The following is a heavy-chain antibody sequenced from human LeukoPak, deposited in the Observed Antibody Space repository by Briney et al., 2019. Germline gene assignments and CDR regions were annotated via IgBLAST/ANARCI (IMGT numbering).Heavy chain of an antibody. Sequence: SETLSLTCTVSGGSISSYYWSWIRQPPGKGLEWIGYIYYSGSTTYNPSLKRRVTISVDTSKNQFCLELSSVTAADTAVYYCARAGDVVVTAIDYWGQGTLVTVSS. CDR3: ARAGDVVVTAIDY. CDR1: GGSISSYY. D-gene: IGHD2-21*02. CDR2: IYYSGST. J-gene: IGHJ4*02. V-gene: IGHV4-59*01.